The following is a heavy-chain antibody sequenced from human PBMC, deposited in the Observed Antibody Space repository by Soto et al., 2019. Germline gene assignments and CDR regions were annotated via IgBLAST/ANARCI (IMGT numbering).Heavy chain of an antibody. CDR1: GYTFTSYG. J-gene: IGHJ4*02. Sequence: ASVKVSCKASGYTFTSYGISWVRQAPGQGLEWMGWISAYNGNTNYAQKLQGRVTMTRDTSTSTAYMELRRLRSDDTAVYYCARTTSSGWYDLMDYWGQGTLVTVSS. V-gene: IGHV1-18*01. CDR2: ISAYNGNT. CDR3: ARTTSSGWYDLMDY. D-gene: IGHD6-19*01.